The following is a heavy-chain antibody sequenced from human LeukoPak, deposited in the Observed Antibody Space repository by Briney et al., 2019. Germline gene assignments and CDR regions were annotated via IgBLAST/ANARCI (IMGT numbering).Heavy chain of an antibody. CDR2: IYYSGST. V-gene: IGHV4-31*02. D-gene: IGHD1-26*01. Sequence: PWETLSLTCIDPGGSIRTGGHYWSWVRQHPGKGLEWIGYIYYSGSTFYDPSLKSRVTISIDTSKNQFSLKLISVTAADTAVYYCARGGRGAFDIGGQGTRVTVSP. CDR3: ARGGRGAFDI. J-gene: IGHJ3*02. CDR1: GGSIRTGGHY.